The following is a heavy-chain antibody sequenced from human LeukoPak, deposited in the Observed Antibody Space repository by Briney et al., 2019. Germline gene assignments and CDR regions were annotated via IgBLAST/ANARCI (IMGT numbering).Heavy chain of an antibody. V-gene: IGHV4-59*10. CDR2: IYTSGST. CDR1: GGSFSSYY. J-gene: IGHJ3*02. CDR3: ARAGSGGDAFDI. D-gene: IGHD1-1*01. Sequence: SETLSLTCAVYGGSFSSYYWSWIRQPAGKGLEWIGRIYTSGSTNYNPSLKSRVTMSVDTSKNQFSLKLSSVTAADTAVYYCARAGSGGDAFDIWGQGTMVTVSS.